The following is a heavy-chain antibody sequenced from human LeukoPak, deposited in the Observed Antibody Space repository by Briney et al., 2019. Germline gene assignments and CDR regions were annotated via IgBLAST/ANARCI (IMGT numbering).Heavy chain of an antibody. Sequence: GSLRLSPAASRFTPDDYVMSSVRPAPGTGVEWVSGFNWNGGSTGYADSVKGRFTISRDNAKNSLYLQMNSLRAEDTALYYCARDRGGSYYEYWFDPWGQGTLVTVSS. CDR2: FNWNGGST. CDR3: ARDRGGSYYEYWFDP. D-gene: IGHD1-26*01. J-gene: IGHJ5*02. V-gene: IGHV3-20*03. CDR1: RFTPDDYV.